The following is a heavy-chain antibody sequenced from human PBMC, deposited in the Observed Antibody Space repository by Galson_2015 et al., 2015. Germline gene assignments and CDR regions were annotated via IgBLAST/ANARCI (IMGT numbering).Heavy chain of an antibody. J-gene: IGHJ4*02. D-gene: IGHD2-15*01. CDR3: AKGKGSITCYYNPCDS. CDR1: GFTFSSYA. Sequence: SLRLSCAASGFTFSSYAMTWVRQAPGKGLEWVSAISGSGGSTYYADSVKGRFSISRDNSKNTLYLQLNSLRDEDTAVYYCAKGKGSITCYYNPCDSWGQGTLVTVSS. V-gene: IGHV3-23*01. CDR2: ISGSGGST.